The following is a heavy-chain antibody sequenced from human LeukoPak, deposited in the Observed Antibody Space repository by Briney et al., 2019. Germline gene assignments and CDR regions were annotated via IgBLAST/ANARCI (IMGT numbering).Heavy chain of an antibody. J-gene: IGHJ3*02. CDR3: ARGVLYCGGDCPGAFGI. V-gene: IGHV1-69*06. CDR1: GFTFSSYA. D-gene: IGHD2-21*02. Sequence: GGSLRLSCAASGFTFSSYAISWVRQAPGQGLEWMGGIIPIFGTANYAQKFQGRVTITADKSTSTAYMELSSLRSEDTAVYYCARGVLYCGGDCPGAFGIWGQGTMVTVSS. CDR2: IIPIFGTA.